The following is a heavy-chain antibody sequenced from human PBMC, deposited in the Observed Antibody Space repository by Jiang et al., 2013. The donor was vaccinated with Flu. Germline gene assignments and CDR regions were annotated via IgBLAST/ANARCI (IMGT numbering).Heavy chain of an antibody. D-gene: IGHD3-3*01. CDR3: AREEYYDFWSGSSYYYYGMDV. Sequence: QTLSLTCAISGDSVSSNSAAWNWIRQSPSRGLEWLGRTYYRSKWYNDYAVSVKSRITINPDTSKNQFSLQLNSVTPEDTAVYYCAREEYYDFWSGSSYYYYGMDVWAKGPRSPSP. CDR2: TYYRSKWYN. J-gene: IGHJ6*02. CDR1: GDSVSSNSAA. V-gene: IGHV6-1*01.